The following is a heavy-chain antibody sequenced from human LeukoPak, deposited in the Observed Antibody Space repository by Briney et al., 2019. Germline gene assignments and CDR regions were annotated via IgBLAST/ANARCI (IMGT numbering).Heavy chain of an antibody. CDR3: ARGVAYYGSGSYTRPSHWFDP. CDR2: IYSSGST. V-gene: IGHV4-39*07. CDR1: GASISGSGYY. D-gene: IGHD3-10*01. Sequence: SETLSLTCTVSGASISGSGYYWGWIRQPPGKGLEWIGSIYSSGSTYYNASLQSRVTISIETSKNQFSLKLSSVTAADTAVYYCARGVAYYGSGSYTRPSHWFDPWGQGTLVTVSS. J-gene: IGHJ5*02.